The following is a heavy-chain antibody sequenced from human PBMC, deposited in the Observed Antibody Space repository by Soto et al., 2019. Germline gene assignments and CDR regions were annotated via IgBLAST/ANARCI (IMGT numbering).Heavy chain of an antibody. CDR3: GRSVFL. CDR1: GGSINNGAYL. V-gene: IGHV4-31*03. CDR2: IYYTGST. Sequence: SETLSLTCTVSGGSINNGAYLWSWIRQHPGKGLEWIGYIYYTGSTYYNPSLKSRVTISVDTSKNQFSLKLSSVTAADTAVYYCGRSVFLWGRGTLVTVSS. J-gene: IGHJ4*02.